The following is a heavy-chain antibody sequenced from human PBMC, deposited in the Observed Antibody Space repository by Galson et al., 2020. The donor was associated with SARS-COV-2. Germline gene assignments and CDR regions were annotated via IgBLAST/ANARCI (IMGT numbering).Heavy chain of an antibody. D-gene: IGHD6-6*01. CDR3: AKAYSSTSYYFYYMDD. CDR2: IGSRGGNT. J-gene: IGHJ6*03. CDR1: GFTFNTYG. V-gene: IGHV3-23*01. Sequence: GGSLRLSCAASGFTFNTYGMSWVRQAPGKGLEWVSGIGSRGGNTYYADSVKGRFTITRDNSRSTVYLQMNSLRAEDTAGYYCAKAYSSTSYYFYYMDDWGKGTTVTVSS.